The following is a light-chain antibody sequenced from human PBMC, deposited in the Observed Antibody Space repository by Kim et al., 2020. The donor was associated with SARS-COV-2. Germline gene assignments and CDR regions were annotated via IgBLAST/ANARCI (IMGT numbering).Light chain of an antibody. CDR1: QSVSNN. CDR3: HQYNDWPPGDT. J-gene: IGKJ2*01. Sequence: EIVMTQSPATLSVSPGERATLSCRASQSVSNNLAWYQHKPGQPPRLLIYGASTRATGVPDRFSGSGSGTDFTLTVSSLQSEDFAIYYCHQYNDWPPGDTFGQGTKLE. V-gene: IGKV3-15*01. CDR2: GAS.